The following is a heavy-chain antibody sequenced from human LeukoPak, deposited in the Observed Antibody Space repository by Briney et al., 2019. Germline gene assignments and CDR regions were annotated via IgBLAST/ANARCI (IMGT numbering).Heavy chain of an antibody. J-gene: IGHJ6*02. Sequence: GGSLRLSCAASGFTVSSNYMSWVRQAPGKGLEWVSVVYSGGSTYYADSVKGRFTISRDNSKNTLYLQMNSLRAEDTAVYYCAKDRSSSWSYYYYGMDVWGQGTTVTVSS. CDR1: GFTVSSNY. V-gene: IGHV3-53*05. CDR2: VYSGGST. D-gene: IGHD6-13*01. CDR3: AKDRSSSWSYYYYGMDV.